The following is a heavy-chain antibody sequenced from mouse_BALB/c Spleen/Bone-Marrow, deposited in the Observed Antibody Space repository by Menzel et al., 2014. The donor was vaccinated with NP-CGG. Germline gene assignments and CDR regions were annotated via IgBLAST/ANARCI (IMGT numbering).Heavy chain of an antibody. CDR2: IDTSDSYT. J-gene: IGHJ3*01. Sequence: VQLQQSGAALVMPGASVKMSCKASGHTFTDYWMHWVKQRPGQGLEWIGAIDTSDSYTSYNQKFKGKATLTVDESSSTAYMQLSSLTSEDSAVYYGARSDYRFDPLPYWGQGTLVTVSA. V-gene: IGHV1-69*01. D-gene: IGHD2-14*01. CDR1: GHTFTDYW. CDR3: ARSDYRFDPLPY.